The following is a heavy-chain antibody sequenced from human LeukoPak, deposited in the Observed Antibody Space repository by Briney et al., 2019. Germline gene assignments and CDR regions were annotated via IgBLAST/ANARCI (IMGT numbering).Heavy chain of an antibody. CDR1: GFTFTDHY. CDR3: SLSYVPGKDAYFDL. V-gene: IGHV3-72*01. D-gene: IGHD3-10*02. CDR2: IRNRPKSYTT. Sequence: PGGSLRLSCATSGFTFTDHYMDWVRQAPGEGLDWVTRIRNRPKSYTTEYVASVKGRFTISRDDSKSSLFLQMSGLRTEDTATYYCSLSYVPGKDAYFDLRGQGTLVTVPS. J-gene: IGHJ5*02.